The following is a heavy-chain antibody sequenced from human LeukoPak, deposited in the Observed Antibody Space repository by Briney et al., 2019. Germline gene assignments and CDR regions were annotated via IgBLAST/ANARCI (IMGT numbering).Heavy chain of an antibody. CDR2: INHSGST. J-gene: IGHJ6*03. CDR3: ARGRDVVVPAAIGPYYYMDV. V-gene: IGHV4-34*01. Sequence: ASETLSLTCAVYGGSFSGYYWSWIRQPPGKGLEWIGEINHSGSTNYNPSLKSRVTISVDTSKNQFSLKLSSVTAADTAVYYCARGRDVVVPAAIGPYYYMDVWGKGTTVTVSS. D-gene: IGHD2-2*01. CDR1: GGSFSGYY.